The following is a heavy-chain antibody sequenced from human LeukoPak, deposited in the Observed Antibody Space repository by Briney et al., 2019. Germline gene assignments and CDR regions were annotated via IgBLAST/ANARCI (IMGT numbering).Heavy chain of an antibody. CDR2: ISAYNGNT. V-gene: IGHV1-18*01. CDR1: GYTFTIYG. J-gene: IGHJ4*02. Sequence: ASVKVSFKASGYTFTIYGISWVRQAPGQGLEWMGLISAYNGNTNYAQKLQGRVTMTTDTSTSTAYMELRSLRYDDTAVYYCAREDDSSGYYYYLAEYYFDYWGQGTLVTVSS. D-gene: IGHD3-22*01. CDR3: AREDDSSGYYYYLAEYYFDY.